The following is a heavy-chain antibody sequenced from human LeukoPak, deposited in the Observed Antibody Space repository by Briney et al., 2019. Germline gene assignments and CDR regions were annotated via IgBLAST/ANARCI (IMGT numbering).Heavy chain of an antibody. D-gene: IGHD1-7*01. Sequence: GGSLRLSCAASGFTFSSYWMSWVRQAPGKGLEWVANIKQDGSEKYYVDSVKGRFTISRDNAKNSLYLQMNSLRAEDTAVYYCARGTSRTSYYMDVWGKGTTVTVSS. CDR1: GFTFSSYW. CDR3: ARGTSRTSYYMDV. CDR2: IKQDGSEK. V-gene: IGHV3-7*01. J-gene: IGHJ6*03.